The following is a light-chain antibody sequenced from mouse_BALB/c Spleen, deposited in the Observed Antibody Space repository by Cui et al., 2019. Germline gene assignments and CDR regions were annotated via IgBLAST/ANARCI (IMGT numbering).Light chain of an antibody. CDR3: HQWSSYPWT. Sequence: QIVLTQSPAIMPASLGEEITLTCSASSGVSYMHWYQQKSSTSPKLLIYRTSNLASGVPSRFSGSGSGTFYSLTISSVEAEDAADYYCHQWSSYPWTFGGGTKLEIK. CDR2: RTS. V-gene: IGKV4-80*01. J-gene: IGKJ1*01. CDR1: SGVSY.